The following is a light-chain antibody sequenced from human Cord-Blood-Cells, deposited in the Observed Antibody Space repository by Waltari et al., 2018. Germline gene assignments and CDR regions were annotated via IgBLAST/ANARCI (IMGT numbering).Light chain of an antibody. CDR3: YSAADNNLV. CDR1: VLAKKY. J-gene: IGLJ3*02. V-gene: IGLV3-27*01. CDR2: KDS. Sequence: SYELTQPSSVSVSPGQTARITCSGDVLAKKYARWFQQKPGQAPVLVIYKDSERPSGIPERFACSRSGTTVTLTISGAQVEDEADYYCYSAADNNLVFGGGTKLTVL.